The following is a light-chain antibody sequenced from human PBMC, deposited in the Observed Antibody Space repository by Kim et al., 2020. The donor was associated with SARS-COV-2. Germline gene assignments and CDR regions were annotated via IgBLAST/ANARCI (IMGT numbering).Light chain of an antibody. J-gene: IGKJ1*01. CDR2: DSS. CDR1: QSIITG. CDR3: LQYYSYRK. V-gene: IGKV1-5*01. Sequence: GDEVTITCRDSQSIITGLVWYQQKVQKPPKLLIYDSSTLEAGVPSRFSGSGTGTEFTLTISSLQPDDFATYYCLQYYSYRKFGQGAKGDI.